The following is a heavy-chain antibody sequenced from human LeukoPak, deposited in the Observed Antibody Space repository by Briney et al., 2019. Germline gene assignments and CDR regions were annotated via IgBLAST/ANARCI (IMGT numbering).Heavy chain of an antibody. CDR2: VHLDGRT. J-gene: IGHJ4*02. Sequence: SGTLSLTCGVSGGSITTTNWWTWVRQPPGKGLEWIGEVHLDGRTNYNPSLESRLTISVDLSENHTSLRLTSVTAADTAVYYCAREGGFYRPLDYSGQGTLVTVSS. CDR1: GGSITTTNW. D-gene: IGHD3-3*01. V-gene: IGHV4-4*02. CDR3: AREGGFYRPLDY.